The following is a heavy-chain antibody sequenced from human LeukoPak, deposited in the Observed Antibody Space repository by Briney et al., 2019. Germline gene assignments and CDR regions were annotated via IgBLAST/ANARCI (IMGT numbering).Heavy chain of an antibody. CDR1: GFTFSTYA. Sequence: GGSLRLSCAASGFTFSTYAINWVRQAPGKGLEWVAVIWYDGSNKYYADSVKGRFTISRDNSKNTLYLQMNSLRAEDAAVYYCARDQGEEGWYFHYWGQGTLVTVSS. D-gene: IGHD6-19*01. V-gene: IGHV3-33*08. CDR2: IWYDGSNK. J-gene: IGHJ4*02. CDR3: ARDQGEEGWYFHY.